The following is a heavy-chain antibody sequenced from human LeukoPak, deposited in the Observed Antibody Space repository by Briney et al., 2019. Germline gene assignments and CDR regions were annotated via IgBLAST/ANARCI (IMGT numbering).Heavy chain of an antibody. Sequence: GGSLRLSCAASGFTFSNYGMNWVRQAPGKGLEWVLGISGNGGITYNADSVEGRFTISRGNSKNTLYLQMNSLRAEDTALYYCAKQCDYGGNYYFDYWGQGTLVTLYS. CDR1: GFTFSNYG. V-gene: IGHV3-23*01. J-gene: IGHJ4*02. CDR3: AKQCDYGGNYYFDY. CDR2: ISGNGGIT. D-gene: IGHD4-23*01.